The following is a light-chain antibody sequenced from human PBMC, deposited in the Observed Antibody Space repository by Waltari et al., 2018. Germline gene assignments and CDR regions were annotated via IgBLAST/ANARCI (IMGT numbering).Light chain of an antibody. CDR2: DVS. Sequence: QSALTQPRPVSGSPGQSVTISCTGTSSAGGGYNYVSWYQQHPGKAPKRMIYDVSKRPSGVPDRFSGSKSGNTASLTISGLQAEDEADYYCCSYAGSYTFVVFGGGTKLTVL. V-gene: IGLV2-11*02. CDR1: SSAGGGYNY. CDR3: CSYAGSYTFVV. J-gene: IGLJ2*01.